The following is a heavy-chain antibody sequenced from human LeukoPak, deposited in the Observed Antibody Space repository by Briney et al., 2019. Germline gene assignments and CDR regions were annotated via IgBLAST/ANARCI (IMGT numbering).Heavy chain of an antibody. D-gene: IGHD1-26*01. CDR1: GYTFTGYY. CDR3: AGPWDQVGFDP. CDR2: IYPKTGGT. V-gene: IGHV1-2*02. J-gene: IGHJ5*02. Sequence: ASVTVSCKASGYTFTGYYLHWVRQAPGQGFEWMGWIYPKTGGTSYAQKFQGRVTMTRDTSISTAYMELIGLRSDDTAVYYCAGPWDQVGFDPWGQGTLVSVSS.